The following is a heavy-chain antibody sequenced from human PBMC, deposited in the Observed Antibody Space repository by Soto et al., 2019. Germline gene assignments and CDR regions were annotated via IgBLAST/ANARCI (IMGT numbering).Heavy chain of an antibody. CDR1: GGTFSSYA. CDR3: ATYYYDSRGYTKTSYYYGKNV. J-gene: IGHJ6*02. CDR2: IIPIFVTA. V-gene: IGHV1-69*13. Sequence: SVKVSCKASGGTFSSYAISWVRQAPGQGLEWMGGIIPIFVTANYAQKFQGRVTITADESTSTAYMELSSLRSEDTAVYYCATYYYDSRGYTKTSYYYGKNVWGQGTTVIVSS. D-gene: IGHD3-22*01.